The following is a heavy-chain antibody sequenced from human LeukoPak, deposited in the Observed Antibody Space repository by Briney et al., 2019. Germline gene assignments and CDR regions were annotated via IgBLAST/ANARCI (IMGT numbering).Heavy chain of an antibody. CDR1: GGSISSYY. J-gene: IGHJ4*02. CDR3: ARQGYYDFWSGSTGAPLDY. D-gene: IGHD3-3*01. CDR2: IYYSGST. Sequence: PSETLSLTCTVSGGSISSYYWSWIRQPPGKGLEWIGYIYYSGSTNYNPSLKSRVTISVDTSKNQFSLKLSSVTAADTAVYYCARQGYYDFWSGSTGAPLDYWGQGTLVTVSS. V-gene: IGHV4-59*08.